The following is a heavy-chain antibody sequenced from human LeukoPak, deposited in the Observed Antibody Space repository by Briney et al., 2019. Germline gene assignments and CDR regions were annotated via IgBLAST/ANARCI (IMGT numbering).Heavy chain of an antibody. CDR3: ARVGGIVVVPAAPPTVFDY. CDR2: IYYSGST. D-gene: IGHD2-2*01. J-gene: IGHJ4*02. CDR1: GGSISSGGYS. V-gene: IGHV4-30-4*07. Sequence: PSETLSLTCAVSGGSISSGGYSWSWIRQPPGKGLEWIGYIYYSGSTYYNPSLKSRVTISVDTSKNQFSLKLSSVTAADTAVYYCARVGGIVVVPAAPPTVFDYWGQGTLVTVSS.